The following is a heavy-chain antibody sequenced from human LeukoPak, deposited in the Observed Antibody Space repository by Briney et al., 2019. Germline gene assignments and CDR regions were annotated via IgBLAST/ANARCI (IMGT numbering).Heavy chain of an antibody. V-gene: IGHV3-30*03. J-gene: IGHJ4*02. D-gene: IGHD5-18*01. CDR1: GFTFSSYG. CDR2: ISSDGSNE. CDR3: ARDPARGYNFGYCYY. Sequence: GGSLRLSCAASGFTFSSYGMHWVRQAPGKGLEWVAVISSDGSNEFYADSVKGRFTISRDNSKNTLYLQMNSLRVEDTAVYYCARDPARGYNFGYCYYWGQGTLVTVSS.